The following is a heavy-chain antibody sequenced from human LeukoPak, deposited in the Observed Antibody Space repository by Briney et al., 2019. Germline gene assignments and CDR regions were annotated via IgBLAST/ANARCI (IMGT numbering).Heavy chain of an antibody. CDR2: ISGSDGST. CDR3: AKDQSWYYFDY. CDR1: GFTFSNYA. D-gene: IGHD6-13*01. Sequence: GGSLRLSCAASGFTFSNYAMSWVRQAPGQGLEWVSAISGSDGSTYYADAVKGRFTISRDKSKNTLYLQINSMRAEDTAVYYCAKDQSWYYFDYWGQGTLVTVSS. J-gene: IGHJ4*02. V-gene: IGHV3-23*01.